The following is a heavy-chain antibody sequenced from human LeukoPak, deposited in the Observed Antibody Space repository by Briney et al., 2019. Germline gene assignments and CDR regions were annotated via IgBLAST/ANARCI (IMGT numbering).Heavy chain of an antibody. D-gene: IGHD6-19*01. CDR3: ARHGIRIRIAVAPFDY. J-gene: IGHJ4*02. V-gene: IGHV4-39*01. Sequence: SETLSLTCTVSGGSISSSSYYWGWIRQPPEKGLEWIGSIYYSGSSYYNTSLKSRVTISVDTSKNQFSLKLSSVTAADTAVYYCARHGIRIRIAVAPFDYWGQGTLVTVSS. CDR2: IYYSGSS. CDR1: GGSISSSSYY.